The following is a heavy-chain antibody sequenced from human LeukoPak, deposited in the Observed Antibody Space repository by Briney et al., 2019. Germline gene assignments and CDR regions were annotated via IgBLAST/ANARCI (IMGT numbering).Heavy chain of an antibody. D-gene: IGHD6-6*01. CDR1: GGSISSSGSY. Sequence: PSETLSLTCTVSGGSISSSGSYWGWIRQPPGKGPEWIGSIYYSGNTYNPSLKSRVTISVDTSKNQFSLNLTSVNAADTAVYYCARVMAARREDLNWFDPWGQGTLVTVSS. CDR3: ARVMAARREDLNWFDP. J-gene: IGHJ5*02. CDR2: IYYSGNT. V-gene: IGHV4-39*07.